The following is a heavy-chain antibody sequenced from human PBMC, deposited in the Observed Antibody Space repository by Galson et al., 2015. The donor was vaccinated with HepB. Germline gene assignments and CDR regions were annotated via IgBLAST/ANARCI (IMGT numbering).Heavy chain of an antibody. V-gene: IGHV3-23*01. CDR2: ISGSGGST. CDR3: AKDLTPNPSIYYYYGMDV. J-gene: IGHJ6*02. CDR1: GFTFSSYA. D-gene: IGHD1-14*01. Sequence: SLRLSCADSGFTFSSYAMSWVRQAPGKGLEWVSAISGSGGSTYYADSVKGRFNISRDNSKNTLYLQMNSLRAEDTAVYYCAKDLTPNPSIYYYYGMDVWGQGTTVTVSS.